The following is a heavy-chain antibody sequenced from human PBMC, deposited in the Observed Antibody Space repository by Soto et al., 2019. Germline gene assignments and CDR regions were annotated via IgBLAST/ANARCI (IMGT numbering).Heavy chain of an antibody. J-gene: IGHJ6*02. CDR2: IWYNGNKK. Sequence: VQLVESGGCVVQPGRSLRLSCEASGFTFSNYGMHWVRQAPGKGLEWVAVIWYNGNKKFYTESVKGRFTIARDNSQNTLYLQRTSLRDEDTAVYDCVSERAYCGGDCPYYYGLDVWGQGTTVTVSS. CDR3: VSERAYCGGDCPYYYGLDV. CDR1: GFTFSNYG. D-gene: IGHD2-21*02. V-gene: IGHV3-33*01.